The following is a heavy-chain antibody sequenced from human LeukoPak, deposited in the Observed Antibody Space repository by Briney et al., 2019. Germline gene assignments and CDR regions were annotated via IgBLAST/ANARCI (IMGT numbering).Heavy chain of an antibody. J-gene: IGHJ4*02. V-gene: IGHV3-20*04. CDR3: ARDRIGFYFDY. CDR2: INWNGGST. CDR1: GFTFDDYG. Sequence: GSLRLSCAASGFTFDDYGMSWVRQAPGKGLAWVSGINWNGGSTGYADSVKGRFTISRDNAKNSLYLQMNGLRAEDTALYYCARDRIGFYFDYWGQGTLVTVSS. D-gene: IGHD2-15*01.